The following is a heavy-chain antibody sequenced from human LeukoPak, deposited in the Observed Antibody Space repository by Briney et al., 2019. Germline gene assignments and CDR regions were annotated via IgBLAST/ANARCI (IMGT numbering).Heavy chain of an antibody. CDR2: ISYDGSNK. D-gene: IGHD6-13*01. CDR3: ARDLEQQHYESFDY. CDR1: GFTFSSYA. Sequence: PGRPLRLSCAASGFTFSSYAMHWVRQAPGKGLEWVAVISYDGSNKYYADSVKGRFTISRDNSKNTLYLQMNSLRAEDTAVYYCARDLEQQHYESFDYWGQRTLVTVSS. J-gene: IGHJ4*02. V-gene: IGHV3-30*01.